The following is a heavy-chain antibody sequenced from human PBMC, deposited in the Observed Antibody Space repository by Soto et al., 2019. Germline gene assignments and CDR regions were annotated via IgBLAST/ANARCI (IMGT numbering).Heavy chain of an antibody. D-gene: IGHD2-8*02. CDR3: ARDKITGLFDY. V-gene: IGHV4-59*12. CDR1: GGPISNYH. CDR2: IYYTGTT. Sequence: SETPSPTSTCSGGPISNYHWGRIRQPPGKGLEWIGCIYYTGTTNYNPSLKSRVTISVDTSKNQFSLKLTSVTAADTAVYYCARDKITGLFDYWGQGTLVTV. J-gene: IGHJ4*02.